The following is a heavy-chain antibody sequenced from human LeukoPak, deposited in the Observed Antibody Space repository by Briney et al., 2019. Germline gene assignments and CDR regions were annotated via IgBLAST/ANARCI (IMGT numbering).Heavy chain of an antibody. D-gene: IGHD4-11*01. Sequence: GASVKVSCKASGGTFSSYAISWVRQAPGQGLEWMGGIIPIFGTANYAQKFQGRVTITADESTSTAYMELSSLRSEDTAVYYCAREGYSNFPFDPWGQGTLVTVSS. J-gene: IGHJ5*02. CDR2: IIPIFGTA. CDR3: AREGYSNFPFDP. CDR1: GGTFSSYA. V-gene: IGHV1-69*13.